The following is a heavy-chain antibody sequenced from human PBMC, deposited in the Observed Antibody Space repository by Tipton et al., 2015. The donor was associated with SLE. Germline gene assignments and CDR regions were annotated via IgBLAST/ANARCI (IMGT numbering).Heavy chain of an antibody. Sequence: QLVQSGGGVVQPGRSLRLSCAASGFTFSSYAIHWVRQAPGKGLEWVAVISYDGNNEYYADSVKGRFTISRDNSKNTLYLQMNSLRAEDTAVYYCARDGGYVEDYYYYYMDVWGKGTTVTVSS. CDR2: ISYDGNNE. J-gene: IGHJ6*03. CDR1: GFTFSSYA. CDR3: ARDGGYVEDYYYYYMDV. D-gene: IGHD5-12*01. V-gene: IGHV3-30-3*01.